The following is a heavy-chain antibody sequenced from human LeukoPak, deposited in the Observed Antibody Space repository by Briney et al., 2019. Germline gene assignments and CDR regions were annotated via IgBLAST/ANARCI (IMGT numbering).Heavy chain of an antibody. CDR1: GFTFSSYW. V-gene: IGHV3-74*01. D-gene: IGHD3-22*01. Sequence: GGSLTLSCAASGFTFSSYWMHWVRHAPGKGLVWVSRINSDGSSTSYADSVKGRFTISRDNAKNTLYLQMNSLRAEDTAVYYCVPTPGYYYDSSGYYPRFDYWGQGTLVTVSS. CDR3: VPTPGYYYDSSGYYPRFDY. CDR2: INSDGSST. J-gene: IGHJ4*02.